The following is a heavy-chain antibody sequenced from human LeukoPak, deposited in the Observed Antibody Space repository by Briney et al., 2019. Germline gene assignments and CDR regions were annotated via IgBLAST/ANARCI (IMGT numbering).Heavy chain of an antibody. D-gene: IGHD4-17*01. CDR3: ARLIPNDYGDYRAFDI. Sequence: PSQTLSLTCTVSGGSISSGDYYWSWIRQPPGKGLEWIGYIYYSGSTNYNPSLKSRVTISVDTSKNQFSLKLSSVTAADTAVYYRARLIPNDYGDYRAFDIWGQGTMVTVSS. V-gene: IGHV4-30-4*01. CDR1: GGSISSGDYY. CDR2: IYYSGST. J-gene: IGHJ3*02.